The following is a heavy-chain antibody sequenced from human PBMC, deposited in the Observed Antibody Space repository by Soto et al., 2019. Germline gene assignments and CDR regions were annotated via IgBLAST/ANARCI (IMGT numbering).Heavy chain of an antibody. CDR1: GFTFSSYA. D-gene: IGHD2-15*01. CDR3: AKMGVALRGVDAFDI. CDR2: ISGSGGST. Sequence: EVQLLESGGGLVQPGGSLRLSCAASGFTFSSYAMSWVRQAPGKGLEWVSAISGSGGSTYYADSVKGRFTISRDNSKNTLYLEMNSLRAVDTAVYYCAKMGVALRGVDAFDIWGQGTMVTVSS. J-gene: IGHJ3*02. V-gene: IGHV3-23*01.